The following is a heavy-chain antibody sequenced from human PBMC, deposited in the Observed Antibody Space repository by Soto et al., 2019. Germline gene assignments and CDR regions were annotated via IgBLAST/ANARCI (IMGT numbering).Heavy chain of an antibody. V-gene: IGHV3-74*01. CDR3: TTVFEY. Sequence: EVQLVQSGGGSVQPGGSLRLSCAASGFTFTNYWMHWVRQVPGKGLVWVSRIDGVGAGTSYSDSVRGRFTISRDNAENMLYLQMNSLRADDTAVYYCTTVFEYGCQGTVVTVSS. J-gene: IGHJ4*02. CDR1: GFTFTNYW. CDR2: IDGVGAGT.